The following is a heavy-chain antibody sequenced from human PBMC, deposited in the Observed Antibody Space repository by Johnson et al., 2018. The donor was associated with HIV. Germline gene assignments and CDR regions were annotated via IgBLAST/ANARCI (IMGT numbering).Heavy chain of an antibody. J-gene: IGHJ3*02. D-gene: IGHD2-15*01. Sequence: VHLVESGGGLIQPGGSLRLSCAASGFTVSSNYMSWVRQAPGKGLEWVGRIKSKTDGGTTDYAAPVKGRFTISRDNSKNTVYLETNSLRPEDTAVYYCAKWKYCSGDNCYSEFGVFDDAFDIWGQGTMVTVSS. CDR1: GFTVSSNY. CDR3: AKWKYCSGDNCYSEFGVFDDAFDI. V-gene: IGHV3-15*01. CDR2: IKSKTDGGTT.